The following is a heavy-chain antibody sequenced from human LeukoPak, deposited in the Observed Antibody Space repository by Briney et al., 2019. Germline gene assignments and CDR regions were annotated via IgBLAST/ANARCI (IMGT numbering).Heavy chain of an antibody. CDR1: GFTFSSYD. J-gene: IGHJ6*02. Sequence: GESLRLSCVASGFTFSSYDMHWVRQGTGKGLEWVSGIGTAGDPYYPDSVRGRFTISRENAKNSLYLQMNSLRDGDTAVYYCARGHFRGMDVWGQGTTVTVSS. CDR3: ARGHFRGMDV. CDR2: IGTAGDP. V-gene: IGHV3-13*05. D-gene: IGHD3-3*02.